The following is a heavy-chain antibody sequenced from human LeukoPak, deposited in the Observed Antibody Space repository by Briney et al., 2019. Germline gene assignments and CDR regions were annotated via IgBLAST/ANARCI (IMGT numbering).Heavy chain of an antibody. J-gene: IGHJ3*02. CDR2: INPSGGST. Sequence: GASVKVSCKASGYTFTSYGISWVRQAPGQGLEWMGIINPSGGSTSYAQKFQGRVTMTRDTSTSTVYMELSSLRSEDTAVYYCARDYLSPYYDIVTGYYIWGFAFDIWGQGTMVTVSS. V-gene: IGHV1-46*01. CDR1: GYTFTSYG. D-gene: IGHD3-9*01. CDR3: ARDYLSPYYDIVTGYYIWGFAFDI.